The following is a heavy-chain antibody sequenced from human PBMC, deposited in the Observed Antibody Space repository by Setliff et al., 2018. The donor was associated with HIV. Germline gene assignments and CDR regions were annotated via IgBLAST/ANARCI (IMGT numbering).Heavy chain of an antibody. CDR3: ARWVYNSAWSLDY. J-gene: IGHJ4*02. CDR2: IYASGSP. CDR1: GGSVNSGNYH. Sequence: SETLSLTCSVSGGSVNSGNYHWAWIRQPAGKGLEWIGHIYASGSPHYKSSLTSRLTISLDTSRNQFSLKLTSVTAADSATYFCARWVYNSAWSLDYWGQGTLVTVSS. V-gene: IGHV4-61*09. D-gene: IGHD6-19*01.